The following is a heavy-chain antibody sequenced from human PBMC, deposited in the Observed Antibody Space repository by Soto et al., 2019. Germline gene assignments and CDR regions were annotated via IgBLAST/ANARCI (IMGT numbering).Heavy chain of an antibody. CDR3: ARAGSDGEKDY. Sequence: QVQLVESGGGVVQPGRSLRLSCAASGFTFSSYAMHWVRQAPGKGLEWVAVISYDGSNKYYADSVKGRFTISRDNSKNTLYLQMNSLRAEDTAVYYCARAGSDGEKDYWGQGTLVTVSS. CDR1: GFTFSSYA. V-gene: IGHV3-30-3*01. D-gene: IGHD6-25*01. CDR2: ISYDGSNK. J-gene: IGHJ4*02.